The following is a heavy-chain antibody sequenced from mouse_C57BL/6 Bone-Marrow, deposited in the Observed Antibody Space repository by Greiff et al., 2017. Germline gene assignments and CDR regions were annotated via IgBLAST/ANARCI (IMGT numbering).Heavy chain of an antibody. CDR2: IHPNSGST. CDR3: ARWDGYYWYFDV. CDR1: GYTFTSYW. D-gene: IGHD2-3*01. Sequence: VQLQQPGAELVKPGASVKLSCKASGYTFTSYWMHWVKQRPGQGLEWIGMIHPNSGSTNYNEKFKSKATLTVDKSSSTAYMQRSSLTSEDSAVYYCARWDGYYWYFDVWGTGTTVTVSS. V-gene: IGHV1-64*01. J-gene: IGHJ1*03.